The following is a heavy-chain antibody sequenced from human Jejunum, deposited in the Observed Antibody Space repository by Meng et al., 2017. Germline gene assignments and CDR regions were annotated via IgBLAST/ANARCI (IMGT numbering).Heavy chain of an antibody. CDR3: AHRLAYSTNYNVGWFDP. CDR2: IYWDDDK. Sequence: IPFKESGPPLVKPTQTLTLTCTFSGFSLTTSGVGVGWIRQPPGKALECLALIYWDDDKRYNPSLRNRLSITKDTSKNQVVLTMTNMDPVDTATYYCAHRLAYSTNYNVGWFDPWGQGTLVTVSS. V-gene: IGHV2-5*02. D-gene: IGHD6-13*01. CDR1: GFSLTTSGVG. J-gene: IGHJ5*02.